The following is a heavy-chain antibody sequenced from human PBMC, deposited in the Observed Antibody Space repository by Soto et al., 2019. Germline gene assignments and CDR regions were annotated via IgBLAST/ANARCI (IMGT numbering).Heavy chain of an antibody. J-gene: IGHJ5*02. D-gene: IGHD2-2*01. CDR3: ARALPVAKGGFDP. CDR1: GFTVSNTY. Sequence: PGGSLRLSCAASGFTVSNTYMTWFRQPPGKGLECVSVIYTAGGTNYADSVKGRFIISGDNSKNTLYLQMNSLRAEDTAVYYCARALPVAKGGFDPWGQGTLVTVSS. CDR2: IYTAGGT. V-gene: IGHV3-53*01.